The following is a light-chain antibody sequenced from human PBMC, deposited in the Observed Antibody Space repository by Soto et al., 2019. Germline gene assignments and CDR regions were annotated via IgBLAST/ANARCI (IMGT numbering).Light chain of an antibody. J-gene: IGLJ1*01. CDR3: QALDTGTQSYV. CDR2: LKSDGSH. CDR1: SGHSSYA. Sequence: QLVLTQSPSASASLGASVKLTCTLSSGHSSYAIAWHQQQPEKGPRYLMKLKSDGSHRKGDGIPDRFSGSSFGAERYLVISSLQSEDEADYYCQALDTGTQSYVFGTGTKVTVL. V-gene: IGLV4-69*01.